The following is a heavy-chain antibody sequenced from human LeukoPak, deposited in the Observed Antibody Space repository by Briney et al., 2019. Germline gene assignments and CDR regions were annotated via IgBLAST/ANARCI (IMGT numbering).Heavy chain of an antibody. CDR2: ISSSGSTI. CDR3: ARRYCSSTSCLFDY. D-gene: IGHD2-2*01. V-gene: IGHV3-48*03. CDR1: GCTFSSYE. Sequence: GGSLRLSCAASGCTFSSYEMNWVRQAPGKGLEWVSYISSSGSTIYYADSVKGRFTISRDNAKNSLYLQMNSLRAEDTAVYYCARRYCSSTSCLFDYWGQGTLVTVSS. J-gene: IGHJ4*02.